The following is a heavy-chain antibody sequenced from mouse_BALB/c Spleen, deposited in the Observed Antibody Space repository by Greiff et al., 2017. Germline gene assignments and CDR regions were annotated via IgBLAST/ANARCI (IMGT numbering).Heavy chain of an antibody. CDR2: IDPANGNT. CDR3: ARVWDYEYYCDY. CDR1: GFNIKDTY. Sequence: EVQLQQSGAELVKPGASVKLSCTASGFNIKDTYMHWVKQRPEQGLEWIGRIDPANGNTKYDPKFQGKATITADTSSNTAYLQLSSLTSEDTAVYYCARVWDYEYYCDYWGQGTTLTVSS. V-gene: IGHV14-3*02. D-gene: IGHD2-4*01. J-gene: IGHJ2*01.